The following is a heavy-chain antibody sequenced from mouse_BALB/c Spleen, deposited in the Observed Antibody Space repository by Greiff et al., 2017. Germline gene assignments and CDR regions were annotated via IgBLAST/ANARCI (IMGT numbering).Heavy chain of an antibody. D-gene: IGHD2-14*01. CDR1: GYTFSSYW. V-gene: IGHV1-9*01. J-gene: IGHJ3*01. CDR2: ILPGSGST. Sequence: VQLKESGAELMKPGASVKISCKATGYTFSSYWIEWVKQRPGHGLEWIGEILPGSGSTNYNEKFKGKATFTADTSSNTAYMQLSSLTSEDSAVYYCARRGYRYAFAYWGQGTLVTVSA. CDR3: ARRGYRYAFAY.